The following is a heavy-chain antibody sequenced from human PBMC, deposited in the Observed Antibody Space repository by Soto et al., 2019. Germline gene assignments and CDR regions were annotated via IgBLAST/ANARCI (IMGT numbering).Heavy chain of an antibody. CDR3: ARDRAAGGY. V-gene: IGHV3-48*03. CDR1: GFSLSNYE. D-gene: IGHD6-13*01. J-gene: IGHJ4*02. CDR2: ISSGGDTI. Sequence: GGSLRLSCAASGFSLSNYEMNWVRQAPGKGLAWVAYISSGGDTIHYADSVRGRFTVSRDNARNYLSLQMNTLRVEDTALYYCARDRAAGGYWGQGTLVTVSS.